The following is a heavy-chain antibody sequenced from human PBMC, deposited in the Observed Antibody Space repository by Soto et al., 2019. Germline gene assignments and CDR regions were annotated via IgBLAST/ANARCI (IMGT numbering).Heavy chain of an antibody. D-gene: IGHD6-13*01. J-gene: IGHJ5*02. V-gene: IGHV5-51*01. CDR2: IYPGDSDT. CDR1: GYTFTTYW. CDR3: VRPRSSWYDWFDP. Sequence: PGESLKISCKASGYTFTTYWIGWVRQMPGKGLEWMGTIYPGDSDTRYSPSFQGQVTISADKSTSTAYLQWGSLKASDTAIYYCVRPRSSWYDWFDPRGQGTLVTVSS.